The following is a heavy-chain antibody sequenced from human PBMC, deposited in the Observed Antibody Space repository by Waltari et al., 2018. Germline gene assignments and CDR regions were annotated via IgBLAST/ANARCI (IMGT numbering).Heavy chain of an antibody. CDR3: AKGRYYGSGSYLNSFDY. Sequence: EVQLLESGETLVQTGGSLRLSCAASGFIFSDSVMSWVRQAPGKGLEWVSTISGRGDTTYYIDSVKGRFIISRDNSRNTLYLQMNSLRAEDTAIYYCAKGRYYGSGSYLNSFDYWGQGTLVTVSS. J-gene: IGHJ4*02. CDR2: ISGRGDTT. V-gene: IGHV3-23*01. D-gene: IGHD3-10*01. CDR1: GFIFSDSV.